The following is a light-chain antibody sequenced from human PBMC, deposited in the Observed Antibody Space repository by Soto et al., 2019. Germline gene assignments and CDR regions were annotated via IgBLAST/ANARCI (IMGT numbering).Light chain of an antibody. CDR3: QQYHSSPLT. CDR2: GTS. V-gene: IGKV3-20*01. Sequence: EIVLTQSPGTLSLSPGERATLSCRASQTITNTYLAWYHQRPGQAPKLLIYGTSNRATGIPDMFSGSGSATDFTLTISRPQPEDFAVYYCQQYHSSPLTFGGGTKVEIK. CDR1: QTITNTY. J-gene: IGKJ4*01.